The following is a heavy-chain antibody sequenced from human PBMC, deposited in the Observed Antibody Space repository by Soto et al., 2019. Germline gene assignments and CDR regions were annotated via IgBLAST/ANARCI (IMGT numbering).Heavy chain of an antibody. CDR2: IDPSDSYT. CDR3: ARRSEGPTVTSYYYGMDV. D-gene: IGHD4-4*01. V-gene: IGHV5-10-1*01. Sequence: GESLKISCKGSGYSFTSYWISWVRQMPGKGLEWMGRIDPSDSYTNYSPSFQGHVTISADKSISTAYLQWSSLKASDTAMYYCARRSEGPTVTSYYYGMDVWGQGTTVTVSS. J-gene: IGHJ6*02. CDR1: GYSFTSYW.